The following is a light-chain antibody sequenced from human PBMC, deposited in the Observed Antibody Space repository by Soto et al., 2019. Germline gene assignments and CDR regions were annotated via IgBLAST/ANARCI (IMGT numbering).Light chain of an antibody. CDR2: DAS. J-gene: IGKJ4*02. V-gene: IGKV1-5*01. CDR1: QSISSW. CDR3: QQYNSYPW. Sequence: DIQMTQSPSTLSASVGDRVTITCRASQSISSWLAWYQQKPGKAPKLLIYDASSLESGVPSRFSGSGSGTEFTLTISSLQPDDFATYYCQQYNSYPWFVGGTKVDIK.